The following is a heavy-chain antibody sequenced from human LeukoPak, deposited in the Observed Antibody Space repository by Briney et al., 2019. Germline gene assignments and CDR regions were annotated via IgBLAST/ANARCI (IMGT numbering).Heavy chain of an antibody. D-gene: IGHD2-2*01. J-gene: IGHJ6*03. V-gene: IGHV4-39*07. CDR3: ARLRIGYCSSTSCSYKSAGYMDV. CDR2: INHSGST. Sequence: SETLSLTCTVSGGSISSSSYYWGWIRQPPGKGLEWIGEINHSGSTNYNPSLKSRVTISVDTSKNQFSLKLSSVTAADTAVYYCARLRIGYCSSTSCSYKSAGYMDVWGKGTTVAISS. CDR1: GGSISSSSYY.